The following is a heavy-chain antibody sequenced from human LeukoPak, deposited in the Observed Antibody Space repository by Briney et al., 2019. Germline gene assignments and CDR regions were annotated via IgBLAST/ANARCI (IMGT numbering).Heavy chain of an antibody. Sequence: GGSLRLSCAASGFTVSSNYMSWVRQAPGKGLEWVSVIYSGGSTYYADSVKGRFTLSRDNSKNTLYLQMNSLRAEDTAVYYCAREGHGKEEDAFDIWGQGTMVTVSS. V-gene: IGHV3-53*01. J-gene: IGHJ3*02. CDR3: AREGHGKEEDAFDI. CDR1: GFTVSSNY. CDR2: IYSGGST. D-gene: IGHD1-14*01.